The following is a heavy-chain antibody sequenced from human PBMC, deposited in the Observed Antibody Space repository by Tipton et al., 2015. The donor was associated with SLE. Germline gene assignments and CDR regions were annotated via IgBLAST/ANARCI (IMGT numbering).Heavy chain of an antibody. CDR3: ARDPRGDCSGGSCPPGFQL. J-gene: IGHJ1*01. Sequence: SLRLSCAASGFTFSDYYMSWIRQAPGKGLEWVSYISSSGSTIYYADSVKGRFTISRDNAKNSLYLQMNSLRAEDTAVYYCARDPRGDCSGGSCPPGFQLWGQGTLVTVSS. CDR1: GFTFSDYY. V-gene: IGHV3-11*01. D-gene: IGHD2-15*01. CDR2: ISSSGSTI.